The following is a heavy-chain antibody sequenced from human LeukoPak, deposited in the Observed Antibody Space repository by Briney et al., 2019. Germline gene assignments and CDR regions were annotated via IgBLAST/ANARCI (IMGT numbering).Heavy chain of an antibody. Sequence: GGSLRLSCAASGFTFSSYGMHWVRQAPGKGLEGVAVISYDGSNKYYADSVKGRFTISRDNSKNTLYLQMNSLRAEDTAVYYCAKEGAVAHPTPLDYWGQGTLVTVSS. J-gene: IGHJ4*02. CDR2: ISYDGSNK. D-gene: IGHD6-19*01. CDR3: AKEGAVAHPTPLDY. V-gene: IGHV3-30*18. CDR1: GFTFSSYG.